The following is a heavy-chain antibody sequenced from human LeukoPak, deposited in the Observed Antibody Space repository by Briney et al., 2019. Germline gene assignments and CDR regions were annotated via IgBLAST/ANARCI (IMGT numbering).Heavy chain of an antibody. D-gene: IGHD3-3*01. CDR1: GITFTDHG. CDR2: ISVSGGVT. CDR3: AKGFDFWRGLYYFDH. V-gene: IGHV3-23*01. J-gene: IGHJ4*02. Sequence: PGGSLRLSCAASGITFTDHGLSWVRQAPGRGLEWVLSISVSGGVTLYADSVKGRFVISRDNSRSRVYLEMNRLRAEDTAVYYCAKGFDFWRGLYYFDHWGQGTLVTVSS.